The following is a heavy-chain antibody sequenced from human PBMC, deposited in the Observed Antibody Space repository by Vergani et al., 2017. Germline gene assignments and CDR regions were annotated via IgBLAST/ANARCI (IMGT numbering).Heavy chain of an antibody. J-gene: IGHJ4*02. CDR3: VKDAVSYENFFDS. D-gene: IGHD5-12*01. CDR1: GFTFSTYA. Sequence: EVQLLESGGSLKQPGGSVRLSCAASGFTFSTYAMHWVRQAPGNGLEWVSAFTGGGGSTYYADYFKGRFIISRDNSRDTLYLQLNSLRPEDTATYYCVKDAVSYENFFDSWGQGTLVTVSS. CDR2: FTGGGGST. V-gene: IGHV3-23*01.